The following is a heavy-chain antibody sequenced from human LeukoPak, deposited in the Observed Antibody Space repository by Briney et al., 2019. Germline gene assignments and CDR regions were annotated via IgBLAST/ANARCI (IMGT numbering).Heavy chain of an antibody. CDR2: INHSGST. J-gene: IGHJ5*02. CDR3: ARGTITMVRGVPRSRWFDP. V-gene: IGHV4-34*01. D-gene: IGHD3-10*01. Sequence: SETLSLTCAVYGGSFGGYYWSWIRQPPGKGLEWIGEINHSGSTNYNPSLKSRVTISVDTSKNQFSLKLSSVTAADTAVYYCARGTITMVRGVPRSRWFDPWGQGTLVTVSS. CDR1: GGSFGGYY.